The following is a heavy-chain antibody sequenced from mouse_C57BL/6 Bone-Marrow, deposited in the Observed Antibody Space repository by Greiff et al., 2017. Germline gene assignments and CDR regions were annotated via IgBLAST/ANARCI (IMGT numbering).Heavy chain of an antibody. J-gene: IGHJ1*03. CDR1: GFNIKDDY. CDR2: IDPENGDT. CDR3: TTWGYYWYFDV. Sequence: EVQLQQSGAELVRPGASVKLSCTASGFNIKDDYMPWVKQRPEQGLEWIGWIDPENGDTESASKFQGKATITADTSSNTAYLQLSSLTSEDTAVYYCTTWGYYWYFDVWGTGTTVTVSS. D-gene: IGHD2-2*01. V-gene: IGHV14-4*01.